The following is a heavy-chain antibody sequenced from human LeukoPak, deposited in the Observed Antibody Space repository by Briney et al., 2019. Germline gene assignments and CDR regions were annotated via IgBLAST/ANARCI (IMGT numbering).Heavy chain of an antibody. CDR3: ARDRFTMGRGGPFDL. Sequence: SETLSLTCTVSGGSISSYYWSWIRQPPGKGLEWIGYIYYSGSTNYNPSLKSRVTISVDTSKNQFSLKLSSVTAADTAVYYCARDRFTMGRGGPFDLWGRGTLVTVSS. CDR2: IYYSGST. D-gene: IGHD3-10*01. CDR1: GGSISSYY. J-gene: IGHJ2*01. V-gene: IGHV4-59*01.